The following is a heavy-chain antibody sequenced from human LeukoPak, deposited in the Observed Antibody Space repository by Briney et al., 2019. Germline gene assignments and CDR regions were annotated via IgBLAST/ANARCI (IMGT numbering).Heavy chain of an antibody. J-gene: IGHJ4*02. CDR1: GFTFSSYG. V-gene: IGHV3-30*18. CDR3: AKDSRNGDPFDY. D-gene: IGHD4-17*01. CDR2: ISYDGSNK. Sequence: PGRSLRLSCAASGFTFSSYGMHWVRQAPGKGLEWVAVISYDGSNKDYADSVKGRFTISRDNSKNTLYLQMNSLRAEDTAVYYCAKDSRNGDPFDYWGQGTLVAVSS.